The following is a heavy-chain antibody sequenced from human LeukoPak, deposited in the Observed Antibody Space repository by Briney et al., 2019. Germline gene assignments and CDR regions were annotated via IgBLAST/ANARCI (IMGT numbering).Heavy chain of an antibody. Sequence: SQTLSLTCAISGDSVSSNSAAWNWIRQSPSRGLEWLGRTHYRSKWYNDYAVSVKSRITINPDTSKNQFSLQLNSVTPEDTAVYYCARAGGYYYDSRTHPAFDIWGQGTMVTVSS. CDR1: GDSVSSNSAA. CDR3: ARAGGYYYDSRTHPAFDI. V-gene: IGHV6-1*01. J-gene: IGHJ3*02. CDR2: THYRSKWYN. D-gene: IGHD3-22*01.